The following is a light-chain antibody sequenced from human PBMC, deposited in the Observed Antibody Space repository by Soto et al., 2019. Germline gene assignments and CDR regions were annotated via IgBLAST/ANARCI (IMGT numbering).Light chain of an antibody. CDR2: AAS. V-gene: IGKV1-6*01. J-gene: IGKJ1*01. CDR1: RDVGSD. Sequence: ASVGEKIIITCRASRDVGSDVSWYQQKPGQAPKLLIYAASNLYTGVPSRFSGSRSGTEFTLTISSLQPEDFASYYCLQDYGDSWTFGQGTKVDIK. CDR3: LQDYGDSWT.